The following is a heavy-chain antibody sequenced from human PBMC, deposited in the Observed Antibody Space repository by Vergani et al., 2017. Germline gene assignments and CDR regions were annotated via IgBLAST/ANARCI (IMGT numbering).Heavy chain of an antibody. Sequence: QVQLQESGPGLLKPSQTLSLTCTVSGASVSRGTYYWTWIRQPAGKKLEWIVRMYTSGHTIYNPSLESRVTMSVDTSKNQFSLKLSSVTAADTAVYYCARANYYDSSGYYSRVYYFDYWGQGTLVTVSS. CDR3: ARANYYDSSGYYSRVYYFDY. V-gene: IGHV4-61*02. CDR2: MYTSGHT. D-gene: IGHD3-22*01. J-gene: IGHJ4*02. CDR1: GASVSRGTYY.